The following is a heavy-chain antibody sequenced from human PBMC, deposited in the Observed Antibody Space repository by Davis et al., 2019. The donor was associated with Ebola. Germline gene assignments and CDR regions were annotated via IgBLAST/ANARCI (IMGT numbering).Heavy chain of an antibody. D-gene: IGHD4-17*01. CDR2: INLNSGGT. Sequence: ASVKVSCKASGYTFTGYYMHWVRQAPGQGLEWMGWINLNSGGTNYAQKFQGWVTMTRDTSISTAYMELSRPRSDDTAEYYCARGVRYGDYFDYWGQGTQVTVSS. CDR3: ARGVRYGDYFDY. J-gene: IGHJ4*02. CDR1: GYTFTGYY. V-gene: IGHV1-2*04.